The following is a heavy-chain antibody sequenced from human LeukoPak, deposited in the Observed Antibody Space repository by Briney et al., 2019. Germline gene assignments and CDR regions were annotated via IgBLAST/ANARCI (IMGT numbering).Heavy chain of an antibody. Sequence: DPSETLSLTCTVSGGSISSSRYYWGWIRQPPWKGLEWIGNIYYSGSTYYNPSLKSRVTISLDTSKNQFSLKLSSVTAADTAVYYCARRDIAARLNWFDPWGQGTLVTVSS. CDR1: GGSISSSRYY. J-gene: IGHJ5*02. V-gene: IGHV4-39*01. CDR2: IYYSGST. D-gene: IGHD6-6*01. CDR3: ARRDIAARLNWFDP.